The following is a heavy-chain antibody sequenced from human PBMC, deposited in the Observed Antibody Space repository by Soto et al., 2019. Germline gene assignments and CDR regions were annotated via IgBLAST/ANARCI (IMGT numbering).Heavy chain of an antibody. J-gene: IGHJ6*02. CDR1: GFTFSSYG. V-gene: IGHV3-30*18. CDR2: ISYDGSNK. Sequence: QVQLVESGGGVVQPGRSLRLSCAASGFTFSSYGMHWVRQAPGKGLEWVAVISYDGSNKYYADSVKGRFTISRDNSKNTLYLQMNSLRAEDTAVYYCAKDSVDTAILLVSRRYYYGMDVWDQGTTVTVSS. CDR3: AKDSVDTAILLVSRRYYYGMDV. D-gene: IGHD5-18*01.